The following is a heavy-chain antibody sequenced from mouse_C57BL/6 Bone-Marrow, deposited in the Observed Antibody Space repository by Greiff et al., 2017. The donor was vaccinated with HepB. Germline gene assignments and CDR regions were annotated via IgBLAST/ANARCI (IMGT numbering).Heavy chain of an antibody. CDR1: GYTFTSYW. Sequence: QVQLQQSGAELVKPGASVKLSCKASGYTFTSYWMHWVKQRPGQGLEWIGMIHPNSGSTNYNEKFKSKATLTVDKSSSTAYMQLSSLTSEDSAVYYCARAKLDLTVFYWGQGTLVTVSA. D-gene: IGHD2-4*01. CDR2: IHPNSGST. CDR3: ARAKLDLTVFY. J-gene: IGHJ3*01. V-gene: IGHV1-64*01.